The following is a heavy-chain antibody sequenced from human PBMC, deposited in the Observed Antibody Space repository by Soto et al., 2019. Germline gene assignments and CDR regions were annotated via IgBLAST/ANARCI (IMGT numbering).Heavy chain of an antibody. V-gene: IGHV3-15*07. J-gene: IGHJ6*02. CDR1: GFTFSNAW. Sequence: PGGSLRRSCAASGFTFSNAWMNCVRQALGKGLEWVGRIKSKTDGGTTDYAAPVKGRFTISRDDSKNTLYLQMNSLKTEDTAVYYCLGDSSGYYSLNYYYGMDVWGQGTTVTVSS. D-gene: IGHD3-22*01. CDR2: IKSKTDGGTT. CDR3: LGDSSGYYSLNYYYGMDV.